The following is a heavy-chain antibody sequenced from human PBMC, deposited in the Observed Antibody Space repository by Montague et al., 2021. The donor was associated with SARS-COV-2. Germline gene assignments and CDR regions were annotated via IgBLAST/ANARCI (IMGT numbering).Heavy chain of an antibody. Sequence: SETLSLTCTVSGDSIRSYHWTWIRKPPGKGLEWIGRISDSGRTIYNPSLKSRVTISVDTSKNQFFLNLRSMFAADTAIYYCTRGRGIAAADNFYYGMDVWGPGTTVTVSS. V-gene: IGHV4-59*13. CDR2: ISDSGRT. CDR3: TRGRGIAAADNFYYGMDV. D-gene: IGHD6-13*01. J-gene: IGHJ6*02. CDR1: GDSIRSYH.